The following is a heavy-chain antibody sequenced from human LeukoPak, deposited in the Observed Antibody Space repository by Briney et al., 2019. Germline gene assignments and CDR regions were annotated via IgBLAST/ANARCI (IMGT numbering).Heavy chain of an antibody. CDR3: ARDPGRSGSYYPNYYYGMDV. V-gene: IGHV1-18*01. CDR1: GYTFTSYG. Sequence: ASVKVSCKASGYTFTSYGISWVRQAPGQGLEGMGWISAYNGNTNYAQKLQGRVTMTTDTSTSTAYMELRSLRSDDTAVYYCARDPGRSGSYYPNYYYGMDVWGQGTTVTVSS. J-gene: IGHJ6*02. CDR2: ISAYNGNT. D-gene: IGHD1-26*01.